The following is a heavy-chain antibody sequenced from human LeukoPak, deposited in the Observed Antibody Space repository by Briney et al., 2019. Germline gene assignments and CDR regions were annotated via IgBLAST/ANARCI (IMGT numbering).Heavy chain of an antibody. J-gene: IGHJ4*02. Sequence: SGPALVKPTQTLTLTCTFSGFSLSTSGMRVSWIRQPPGKAREWLARIGWDDDKFYRTSLKTRLTISKDTSKNQVVLTMTNMDPVDTATSYCARMAYSGNYWTSFDYWGQGTLVTVSS. CDR2: IGWDDDK. CDR1: GFSLSTSGMR. V-gene: IGHV2-70*04. CDR3: ARMAYSGNYWTSFDY. D-gene: IGHD1-26*01.